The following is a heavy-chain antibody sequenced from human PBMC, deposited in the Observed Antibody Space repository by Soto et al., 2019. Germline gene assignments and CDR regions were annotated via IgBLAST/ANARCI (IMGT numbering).Heavy chain of an antibody. J-gene: IGHJ6*02. V-gene: IGHV3-48*02. CDR1: GFTFSSYS. CDR2: ISSSSSTI. Sequence: GGSLRLSCAASGFTFSSYSMNWVRQAPGKGLEWVSYISSSSSTIYYADSVKGRFTISRDNAKNSLYLQMNSLRDEDTAVYYCARGRSQTQYYYYYGMDVWGQGTTVTVSS. CDR3: ARGRSQTQYYYYYGMDV.